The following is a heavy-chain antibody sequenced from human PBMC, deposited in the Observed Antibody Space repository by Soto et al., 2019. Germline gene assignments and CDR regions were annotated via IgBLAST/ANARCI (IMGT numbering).Heavy chain of an antibody. J-gene: IGHJ4*02. V-gene: IGHV4-59*01. D-gene: IGHD1-1*01. CDR2: IYYSGST. Sequence: SETLSLTCTVSGGSISSYYWSWIRQPPGKGLDWIGYIYYSGSTNYNPSLKSRVTISIDTSKNQFSLKLNSVTAADSAVYFCARLEGLATISYYFDFWGPGALVTVSS. CDR1: GGSISSYY. CDR3: ARLEGLATISYYFDF.